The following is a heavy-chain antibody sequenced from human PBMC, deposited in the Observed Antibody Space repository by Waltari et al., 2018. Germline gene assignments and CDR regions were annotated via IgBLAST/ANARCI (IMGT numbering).Heavy chain of an antibody. CDR3: ARSAAIVVRGRYFQY. CDR2: INDRGLT. CDR1: GGSSFSAYY. Sequence: QVQLQQWGAGLLKPSETLSLSCAVHGGSSFSAYYWNWVRQVPGKGLEWIGEINDRGLTNYNPSLKSRGTMSVDTSRNQFSLTLTSVTAADTALYYWARSAAIVVRGRYFQYWGQGTLVTVSS. D-gene: IGHD3-10*01. J-gene: IGHJ1*01. V-gene: IGHV4-34*02.